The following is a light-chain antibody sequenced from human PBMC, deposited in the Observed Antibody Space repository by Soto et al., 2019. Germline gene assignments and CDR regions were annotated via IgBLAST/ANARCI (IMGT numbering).Light chain of an antibody. J-gene: IGLJ3*02. CDR3: CSHAGSFTWV. Sequence: QSALTQPASVSGSPGQSITISCTGTSSDIGRYNLVSWYQQHPGKAPKVMIYEVTKRPSGVSDRFSGSKSGNTASLTISGLQAEDEADYYCCSHAGSFTWVFGGGTKLTVL. V-gene: IGLV2-23*02. CDR2: EVT. CDR1: SSDIGRYNL.